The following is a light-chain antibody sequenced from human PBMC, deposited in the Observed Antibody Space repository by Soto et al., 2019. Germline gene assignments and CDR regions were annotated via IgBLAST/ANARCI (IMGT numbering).Light chain of an antibody. V-gene: IGKV4-1*01. CDR3: QHYYTTPLT. CDR2: WAS. CDR1: QSVLYSSNNKNY. Sequence: DIVMTQSPDSLAVSLGERATINCKSSQSVLYSSNNKNYLAWYQQKPGQPTKLLIYWASTRESGVPDRFSGSGSGTDVTLTISSLQAEDVAVYYCQHYYTTPLTFGGGTKVDIK. J-gene: IGKJ4*01.